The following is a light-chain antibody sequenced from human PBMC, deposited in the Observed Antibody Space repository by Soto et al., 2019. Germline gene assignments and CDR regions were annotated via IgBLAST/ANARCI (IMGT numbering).Light chain of an antibody. J-gene: IGLJ2*01. CDR1: NIGSKS. V-gene: IGLV3-21*02. CDR2: DDS. CDR3: QVWDTSSDHVV. Sequence: SYELTQPPSVSVAPGQTARITCGGSNIGSKSGHWYQQKPGQAPVLVVYDDSDRPSGIPERFSGSNSGNTATLTISRVEAGEEADYYCQVWDTSSDHVVFGGGTKLTVL.